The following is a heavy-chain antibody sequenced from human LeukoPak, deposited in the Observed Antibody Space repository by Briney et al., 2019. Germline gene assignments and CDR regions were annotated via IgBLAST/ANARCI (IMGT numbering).Heavy chain of an antibody. V-gene: IGHV1-8*01. CDR1: GYTFTSYD. Sequence: GASVKVSCKASGYTFTSYDINWVRQATGQGLEWMGWMNPNSGNTGYAQKFQGRVTMTRNTSISTAYMELSSLRSEDTAVYYCARGGMSRKLNCSGGSCYSSRAYYMDVWGKGTTVTISS. D-gene: IGHD2-15*01. CDR3: ARGGMSRKLNCSGGSCYSSRAYYMDV. J-gene: IGHJ6*03. CDR2: MNPNSGNT.